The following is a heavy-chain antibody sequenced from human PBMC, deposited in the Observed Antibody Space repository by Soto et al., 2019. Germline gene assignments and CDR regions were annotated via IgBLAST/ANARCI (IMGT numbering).Heavy chain of an antibody. CDR3: DREIIPLTTDWDFDL. CDR1: GGSISGGGYD. Sequence: QVQLQYAGPGLVKPSETLTLTCTVSGGSISGGGYDWSWIRKHPGKGLEWIGYTYDSGSTYYNPYFKSRISTSIDTSKNQFSLRLTSVTAADKDVYYSDREIIPLTTDWDFDLWGRGTLVTVSS. D-gene: IGHD4-17*01. V-gene: IGHV4-30-4*01. J-gene: IGHJ2*01. CDR2: TYDSGST.